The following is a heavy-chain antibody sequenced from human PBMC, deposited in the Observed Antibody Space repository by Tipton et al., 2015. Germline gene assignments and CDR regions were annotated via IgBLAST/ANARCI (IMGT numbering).Heavy chain of an antibody. V-gene: IGHV3-23*01. Sequence: SLRLSCAASGFTFSSYAMGWVRQAPGKGLEWVSGISGSGGSTNYADSVKGRFTISRDNAKNSLYLQMNSLRDEDTAVYYCTRPTTGTAPFDYWGRGTQVTVSS. D-gene: IGHD4-17*01. CDR2: ISGSGGST. CDR3: TRPTTGTAPFDY. J-gene: IGHJ4*02. CDR1: GFTFSSYA.